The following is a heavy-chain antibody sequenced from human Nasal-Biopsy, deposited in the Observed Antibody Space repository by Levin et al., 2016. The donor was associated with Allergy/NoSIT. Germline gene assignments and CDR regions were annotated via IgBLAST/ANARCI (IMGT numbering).Heavy chain of an antibody. V-gene: IGHV1-8*01. CDR3: ARMHYYTSRNPNWFDP. J-gene: IGHJ5*02. CDR2: MDSETGDT. D-gene: IGHD3-10*01. CDR1: GYTFTNYD. Sequence: ASVKVSCKASGYTFTNYDINWVRQAPGQGLEWMGWMDSETGDTGYAQKFQGRVTMTRDTSISTAHMELSSLTSEDTAMYFCARMHYYTSRNPNWFDPWGQGTLVTVSS.